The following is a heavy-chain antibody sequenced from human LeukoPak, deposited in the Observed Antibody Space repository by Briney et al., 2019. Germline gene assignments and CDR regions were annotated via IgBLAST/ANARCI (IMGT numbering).Heavy chain of an antibody. D-gene: IGHD3-16*02. CDR1: GFTFDDYG. Sequence: GGSLRLSCAASGFTFDDYGMSWVRQAPGKGLEWVSGINWNGGSTGYADSVKGRFTISRDNAKNSLYLQMNSLRAEDTALYYCARVLIDYVWGSYRFVDYWGQGTLVTVSS. J-gene: IGHJ4*02. CDR2: INWNGGST. CDR3: ARVLIDYVWGSYRFVDY. V-gene: IGHV3-20*04.